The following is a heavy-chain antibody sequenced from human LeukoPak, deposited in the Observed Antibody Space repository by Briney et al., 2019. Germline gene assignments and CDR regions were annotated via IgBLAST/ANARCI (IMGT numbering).Heavy chain of an antibody. CDR1: GFTFSSYA. CDR3: AKFVGATTLVDY. D-gene: IGHD1-26*01. CDR2: ISGSGGST. J-gene: IGHJ4*02. Sequence: GGSLRLSCAVSGFTFSSYAMSWVRQAPGKGLEWVSAISGSGGSTYYADSVKGRFTISRDNSKNTLYLQMNSLRAEDTAVYYCAKFVGATTLVDYWGQGTLVTVSS. V-gene: IGHV3-23*01.